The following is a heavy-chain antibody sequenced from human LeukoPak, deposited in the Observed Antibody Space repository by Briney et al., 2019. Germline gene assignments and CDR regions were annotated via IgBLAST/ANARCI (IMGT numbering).Heavy chain of an antibody. CDR3: ARVARGIGVATIRWFDP. J-gene: IGHJ5*02. V-gene: IGHV1-2*06. CDR1: GYTFTGYY. Sequence: PGASVKVSCKASGYTFTGYYMHWVRQAPGQGLEWMGRINPNSGGTNYAQKFQGRVTMTRDTSISTAYMELSRLRSDDTAVYYCARVARGIGVATIRWFDPWGQGTLVTVSS. D-gene: IGHD5-12*01. CDR2: INPNSGGT.